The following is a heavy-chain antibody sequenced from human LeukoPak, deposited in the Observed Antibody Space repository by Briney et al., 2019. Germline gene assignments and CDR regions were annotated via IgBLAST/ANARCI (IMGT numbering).Heavy chain of an antibody. CDR2: IYSSGNT. CDR3: ARTTEEYYGSGKSRKYYSYYYYMDV. Sequence: SETLSLTCTVSGGFISSYYWNWIRQTPGKGLEWIGSIYSSGNTNYNPSLKSRVTISVDRTKNHFSLKLSSVTAADTAVYYCARTTEEYYGSGKSRKYYSYYYYMDVWGKGTTVTVSS. V-gene: IGHV4-59*01. CDR1: GGFISSYY. D-gene: IGHD3-10*01. J-gene: IGHJ6*03.